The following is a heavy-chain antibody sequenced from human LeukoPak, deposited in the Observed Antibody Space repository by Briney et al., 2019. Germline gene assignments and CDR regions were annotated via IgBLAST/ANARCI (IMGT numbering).Heavy chain of an antibody. J-gene: IGHJ6*03. CDR1: GYTFTSYG. Sequence: ASVKVSCKASGYTFTSYGISWVRQAPGQGLEWMGWISAYNGNTNYAQKLQGRVTMTTDTSTSTAYMELRSLRSDDTAVYYCARVSTMPLWGDYYYYMDVWGKGTTVTVSS. V-gene: IGHV1-18*01. CDR2: ISAYNGNT. CDR3: ARVSTMPLWGDYYYYMDV. D-gene: IGHD2-2*01.